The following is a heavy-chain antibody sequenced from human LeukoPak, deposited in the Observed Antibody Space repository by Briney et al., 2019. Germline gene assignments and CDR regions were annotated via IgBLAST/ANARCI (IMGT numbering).Heavy chain of an antibody. V-gene: IGHV1-46*01. CDR1: GYTFTSYY. CDR3: ARDGGRSSGQTNEYWFDP. CDR2: INPSGGST. Sequence: ASVKVSCKASGYTFTSYYMHWVRQAPGQGLEWMGIINPSGGSTSYAQKFQGRVTMTRDTSTSTVYMELSRLRSDDTAVYYCARDGGRSSGQTNEYWFDPWGQGTLVTVSS. D-gene: IGHD6-19*01. J-gene: IGHJ5*02.